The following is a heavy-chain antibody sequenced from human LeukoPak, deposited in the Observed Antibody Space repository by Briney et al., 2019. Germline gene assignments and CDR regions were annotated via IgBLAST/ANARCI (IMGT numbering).Heavy chain of an antibody. CDR1: GYAFTTYG. CDR3: ARERRPRIQLWLNAFDI. J-gene: IGHJ3*02. Sequence: GASVKVSCKASGYAFTTYGMNWVRLGPGQGLEWMGWINPNSGGTNYAQKFQGRVTMTRDTSISTAYMELSRLRSDDTAVYYCARERRPRIQLWLNAFDIWGQGTMVTVSS. D-gene: IGHD5-18*01. CDR2: INPNSGGT. V-gene: IGHV1-2*02.